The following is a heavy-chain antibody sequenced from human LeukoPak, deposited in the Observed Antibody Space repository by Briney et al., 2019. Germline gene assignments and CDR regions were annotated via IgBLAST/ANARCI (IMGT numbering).Heavy chain of an antibody. J-gene: IGHJ4*02. CDR1: GYSFTSYW. D-gene: IGHD3-22*01. V-gene: IGHV5-51*01. CDR2: IYPGDSDT. CDR3: ARQGGMIAVNY. Sequence: GESLKISCKASGYSFTSYWIGWVRQMPGQGLEWMGIIYPGDSDTRYSPSFQGQVTISADKSISTAYLHWSSLKAADTAMYYCARQGGMIAVNYWGQGTLVTVSS.